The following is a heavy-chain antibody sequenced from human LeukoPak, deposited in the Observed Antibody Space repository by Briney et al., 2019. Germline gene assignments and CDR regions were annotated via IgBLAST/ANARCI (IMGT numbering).Heavy chain of an antibody. CDR1: GFTFGSYA. CDR3: SKLYYYDSSGY. Sequence: GSLRLSCAASGFTFGSYAMSWVRQVPGKGLEWVSSISGSGGSTYYADSVKGRFTISRDNSKNTLYLQMNSLRAEDTAVYYCSKLYYYDSSGYWGQGTLVTVSS. D-gene: IGHD3-22*01. CDR2: ISGSGGST. J-gene: IGHJ4*02. V-gene: IGHV3-23*01.